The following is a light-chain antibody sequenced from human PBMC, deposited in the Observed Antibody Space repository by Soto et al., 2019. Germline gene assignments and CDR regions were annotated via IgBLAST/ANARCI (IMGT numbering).Light chain of an antibody. V-gene: IGKV1-39*01. Sequence: DIQMTQSPSSLSPSVGDRVTITCLASQSISSYLNWYQQKPGKAPKLLIYAASSLQSGVPSRFSGSGSGTDFTLTISSLQPEDFATYYCQQSYSTPGVTFGQGTKV. CDR1: QSISSY. CDR2: AAS. J-gene: IGKJ1*01. CDR3: QQSYSTPGVT.